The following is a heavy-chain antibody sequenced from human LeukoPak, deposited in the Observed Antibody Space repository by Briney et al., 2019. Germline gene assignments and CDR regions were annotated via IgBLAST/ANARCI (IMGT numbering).Heavy chain of an antibody. J-gene: IGHJ6*02. CDR1: GFTFSSYS. CDR3: ARDTCSGGSCYGYYYYGMDV. Sequence: GGSLRLSCAASGFTFSSYSMNWVRQAPGKGLEWVSSISSSSSYIYYADSVKGRFTISRDNAKNSLYLQMNSLRAEDTAVYYCARDTCSGGSCYGYYYYGMDVWGQGTTVTVSS. D-gene: IGHD2-15*01. V-gene: IGHV3-21*01. CDR2: ISSSSSYI.